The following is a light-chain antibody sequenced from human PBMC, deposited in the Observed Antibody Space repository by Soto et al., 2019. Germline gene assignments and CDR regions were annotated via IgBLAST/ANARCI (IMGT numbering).Light chain of an antibody. V-gene: IGLV1-44*01. CDR2: SNT. CDR3: AVWDDSLNGPV. CDR1: SSNIGSNT. Sequence: QSVLTQPPSASGTPGQRVTISCSGSSSNIGSNTVNWYQQLPGTAPKLLIYSNTHRPSGVPDRFSGSKSGTSASLAISGLQSEDEADYHCAVWDDSLNGPVFGGGTKLTVL. J-gene: IGLJ2*01.